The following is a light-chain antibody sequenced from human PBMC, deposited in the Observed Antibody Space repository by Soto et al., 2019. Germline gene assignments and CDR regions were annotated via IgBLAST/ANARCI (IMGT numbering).Light chain of an antibody. CDR2: GNS. J-gene: IGLJ2*01. CDR1: ISKIGAGYD. V-gene: IGLV1-40*01. Sequence: QSVLTQPPSVSVAPVQRVTISCTCSISKIGAGYDVHWYQQLPGTAPKLLIYGNSNRPSGVPDRFSGSKSGTSASLAITGLQAEDEADYYCQSYDSSLRASFGGRTKLTVL. CDR3: QSYDSSLRAS.